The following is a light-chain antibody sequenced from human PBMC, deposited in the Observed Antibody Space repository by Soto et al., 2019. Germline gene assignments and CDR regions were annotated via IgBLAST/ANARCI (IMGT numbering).Light chain of an antibody. Sequence: EIVMTQSPATLSVSPGERATLSCRASQSVSSNLAWYQQKPGQAPRLLIYGASTRATGIPARFSGSGSGTAFTLTISSLQSEDFAVYYCQQYNNCPLTFGGGTKVEIK. CDR2: GAS. CDR3: QQYNNCPLT. CDR1: QSVSSN. J-gene: IGKJ4*01. V-gene: IGKV3-15*01.